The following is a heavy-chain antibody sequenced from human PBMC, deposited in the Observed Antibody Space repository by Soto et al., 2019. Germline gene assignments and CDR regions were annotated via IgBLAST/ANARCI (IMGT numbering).Heavy chain of an antibody. Sequence: GESLKISCAASGFTFSSYAMSWVRQAPGKGLEWVSAISGSGGSTYYADSVKGRFTISRDNSKNTLYLQMNSLRAEDTAVYYCAKEFEAPPRFGELLSNGEAFDIWGQGTMVTVSS. CDR3: AKEFEAPPRFGELLSNGEAFDI. D-gene: IGHD3-10*01. CDR2: ISGSGGST. J-gene: IGHJ3*02. V-gene: IGHV3-23*01. CDR1: GFTFSSYA.